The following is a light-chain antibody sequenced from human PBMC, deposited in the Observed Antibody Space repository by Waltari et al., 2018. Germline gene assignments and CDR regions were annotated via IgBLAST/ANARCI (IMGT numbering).Light chain of an antibody. V-gene: IGLV2-14*03. CDR2: DVA. Sequence: QSALTQPASVSASPGQSITISCTGTSSDIGGYHYVSWYQQHPGKVPKLMIYDVARCPSGGSNPFSGSKSGNTASLTISGLQAEDEADYYCASYTSTNTVIFGGGTKVTVL. CDR3: ASYTSTNTVI. J-gene: IGLJ2*01. CDR1: SSDIGGYHY.